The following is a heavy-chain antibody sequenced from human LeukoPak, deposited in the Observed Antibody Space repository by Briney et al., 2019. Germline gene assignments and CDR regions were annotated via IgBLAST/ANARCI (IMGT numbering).Heavy chain of an antibody. CDR2: IYYGGST. J-gene: IGHJ3*02. CDR1: GGSISSSSYY. D-gene: IGHD3-22*01. CDR3: ARIQDSRGHGAFDI. V-gene: IGHV4-39*07. Sequence: PSETLSLTCTVSGGSISSSSYYWGWIRQPPGKGLEWIGSIYYGGSTYYNPSLKSRVTISVDTSKNQFSLKLSSVTAADTAVYYCARIQDSRGHGAFDIWGQGTMVTVSS.